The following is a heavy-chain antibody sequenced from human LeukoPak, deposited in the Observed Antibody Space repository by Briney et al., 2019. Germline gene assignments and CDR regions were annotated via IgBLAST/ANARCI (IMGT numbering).Heavy chain of an antibody. D-gene: IGHD6-13*01. CDR1: GGSFSGYF. V-gene: IGHV4-34*01. CDR2: INQSGST. CDR3: ARGGSRRDSSSTRQYRY. J-gene: IGHJ4*02. Sequence: KPSETVSLTCALYGGSFSGYFWTWTRQPPGKGGEWIVEINQSGSTNYNTSLESRVTISVDTSKNQFSLKQSSVTAADTAVYFSARGGSRRDSSSTRQYRYWCQGTLVTVSS.